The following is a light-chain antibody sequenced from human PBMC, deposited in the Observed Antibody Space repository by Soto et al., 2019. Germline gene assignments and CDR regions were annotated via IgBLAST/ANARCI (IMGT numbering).Light chain of an antibody. J-gene: IGKJ4*01. CDR1: QGIVST. CDR3: QRYNRWPLS. Sequence: EIVVTQSPATLSVSPGERATLSCRASQGIVSTLAWYQQKHGQTPKLLIYDASTRATGVPARFSGGGSGTEFPLTINSLQSEDFAVYYCQRYNRWPLSFGGGTKVDIK. V-gene: IGKV3-15*01. CDR2: DAS.